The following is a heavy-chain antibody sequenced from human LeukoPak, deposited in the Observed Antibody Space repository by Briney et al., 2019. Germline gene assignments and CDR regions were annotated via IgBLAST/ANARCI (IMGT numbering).Heavy chain of an antibody. V-gene: IGHV7-4-1*02. CDR1: GYTFTNYP. D-gene: IGHD2-15*01. Sequence: ASVKVSCKASGYTFTNYPMNWVRQAPGQGLEWMGWINTNTGNPTYAQSFTERFVFSWDTSVNTAYLQINSLKPEVTAVYFCARDTYCSGGRCYSRVGYWGQGTVVTVSS. J-gene: IGHJ4*02. CDR3: ARDTYCSGGRCYSRVGY. CDR2: INTNTGNP.